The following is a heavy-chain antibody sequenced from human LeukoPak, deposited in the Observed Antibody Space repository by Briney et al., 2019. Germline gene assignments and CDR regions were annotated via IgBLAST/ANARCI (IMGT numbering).Heavy chain of an antibody. D-gene: IGHD3-22*01. CDR2: ITASSGGT. CDR1: GFPFSSYA. CDR3: AKIRFYYDSSFDYWYFDL. Sequence: GGSLRLSCAASGFPFSSYAMGWVRQAPRKGLEWVSAITASSGGTYYADSVKGRFTISRDDSKNTLYLQINSLRAEDAAIYYCAKIRFYYDSSFDYWYFDLWGRGTLVTVSS. J-gene: IGHJ2*01. V-gene: IGHV3-23*01.